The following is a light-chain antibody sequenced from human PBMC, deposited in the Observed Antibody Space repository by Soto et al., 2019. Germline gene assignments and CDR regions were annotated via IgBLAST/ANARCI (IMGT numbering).Light chain of an antibody. CDR2: KAS. J-gene: IGKJ1*01. V-gene: IGKV1-5*03. CDR3: QQDKSYPWT. Sequence: DIQMTQSPSTLSASVGERVTITGRASQSINSWLAWLQQKPGKAPKLLIYKASSLESGVPSRLSGSGSGTEFNLTISSLQPDDFATYNCQQDKSYPWTFGQGTKVEIK. CDR1: QSINSW.